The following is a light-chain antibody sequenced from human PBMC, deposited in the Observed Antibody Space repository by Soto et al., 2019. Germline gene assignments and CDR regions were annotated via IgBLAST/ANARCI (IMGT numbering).Light chain of an antibody. Sequence: QSALTQPASVSGSPGQSITISCTGTSSDVGSYNFVSWYQQHPGKAPKLIIYEVNKRPSGVCNRFSGSKSGNTASLTISGLQAEDEADYYCCSYAGSITWVFGGGTKLTVL. J-gene: IGLJ3*02. CDR3: CSYAGSITWV. CDR1: SSDVGSYNF. V-gene: IGLV2-23*02. CDR2: EVN.